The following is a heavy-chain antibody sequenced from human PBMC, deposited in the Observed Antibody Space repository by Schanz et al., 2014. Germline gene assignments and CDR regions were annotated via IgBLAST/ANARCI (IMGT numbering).Heavy chain of an antibody. CDR3: ATGPHIVVAFDY. D-gene: IGHD2-21*01. Sequence: QVQLVQSGAEVKKPGASVKVSCKASGYTFTSYDINWVRQATGQGLEWMGWMNSKTGNTGYAQRFQGRVTMTEDTSTGTAYMELRSLTSEDTAVYYCATGPHIVVAFDYWGQGTLLTVSS. V-gene: IGHV1-8*01. CDR2: MNSKTGNT. CDR1: GYTFTSYD. J-gene: IGHJ4*02.